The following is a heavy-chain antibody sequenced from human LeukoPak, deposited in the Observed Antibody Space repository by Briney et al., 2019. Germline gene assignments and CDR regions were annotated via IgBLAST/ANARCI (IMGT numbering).Heavy chain of an antibody. CDR1: GGSVSSGSYY. D-gene: IGHD3-22*01. Sequence: SETLSLTCTVSGGSVSSGSYYWSWIRQPPGKGLEWIGYIYYSGSTNYNPSLKSRVTISVDTSKNQFSLKLSSVTAADTAVYYCARGRSTYYYDSSGYFDYWGQGTLVTVSS. J-gene: IGHJ4*02. CDR3: ARGRSTYYYDSSGYFDY. CDR2: IYYSGST. V-gene: IGHV4-61*01.